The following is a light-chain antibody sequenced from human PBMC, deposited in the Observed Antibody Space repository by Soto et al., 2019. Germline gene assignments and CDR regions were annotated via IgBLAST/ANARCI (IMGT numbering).Light chain of an antibody. CDR3: SSYAGSNNYEV. CDR1: SSDVGAYNY. V-gene: IGLV2-8*01. J-gene: IGLJ2*01. CDR2: EVT. Sequence: QSALTQPPSASGSPGQSVAISCTGTSSDVGAYNYVSWYQQHPGKAPKLVIYEVTKRPSGVPDRFSGSKSGNTASLTVSGLQAEDEADYYCSSYAGSNNYEVFGGGTKLTVL.